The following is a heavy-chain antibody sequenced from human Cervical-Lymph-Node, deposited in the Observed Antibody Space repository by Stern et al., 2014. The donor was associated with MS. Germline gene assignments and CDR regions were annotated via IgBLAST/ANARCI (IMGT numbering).Heavy chain of an antibody. V-gene: IGHV1-18*01. CDR2: ISPYNAKK. CDR1: GYTFSTYG. D-gene: IGHD3-16*02. CDR3: ARDASVTPFDY. J-gene: IGHJ4*02. Sequence: QVQLMQSGAEVKKPGASVKVSCKASGYTFSTYGISWVRQAPGQRLEWMGWISPYNAKKNYAQNLQGRVTMTTDTSASTAYMELRSLRSDDTAVYYCARDASVTPFDYWGQGTLVTVSS.